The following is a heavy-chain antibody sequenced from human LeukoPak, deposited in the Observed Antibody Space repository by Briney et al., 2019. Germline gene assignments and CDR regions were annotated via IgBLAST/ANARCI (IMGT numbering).Heavy chain of an antibody. CDR3: VRDDSNGVDY. D-gene: IGHD5-18*01. Sequence: PGGSLRLSCAASGFTFRNYWMLWVRQAPGKGLACVSRINDAGSSATYADSVQGRFTISRDSSKNTLYMQMNTLRAEDTAVYYCVRDDSNGVDYWGQGTLVTVSS. CDR1: GFTFRNYW. J-gene: IGHJ4*02. V-gene: IGHV3-74*01. CDR2: INDAGSSA.